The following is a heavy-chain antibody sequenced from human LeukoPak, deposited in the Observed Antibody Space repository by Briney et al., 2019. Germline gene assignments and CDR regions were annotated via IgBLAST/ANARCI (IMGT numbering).Heavy chain of an antibody. V-gene: IGHV3-23*01. D-gene: IGHD6-13*01. CDR3: TKNQILDDSGSWYAF. CDR1: GFTFSTNA. J-gene: IGHJ4*02. CDR2: ISDGGGRT. Sequence: GRSLRLSCGASGFTFSTNAMSWVRQAPGKGLEWVSGISDGGGRTFYAESVKGRFTVSRDNSKNTLYLRMNSLRAEDTAIYYCTKNQILDDSGSWYAFWGQGTLVTVSS.